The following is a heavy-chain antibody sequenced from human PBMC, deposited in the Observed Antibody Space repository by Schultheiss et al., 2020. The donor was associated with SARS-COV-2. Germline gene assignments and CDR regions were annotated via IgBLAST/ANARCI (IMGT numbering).Heavy chain of an antibody. J-gene: IGHJ4*02. V-gene: IGHV6-1*01. CDR3: ARMITAVSSSLSWYFDY. CDR1: GDSVSSNSAA. CDR2: TYYRSKWFN. Sequence: SQTLSLTCAISGDSVSSNSAAWNWIRQSPSRGLEWLGRTYYRSKWFNDYAVSVKSRITINPDTSKNQFSLQLNSVTPEDTAVYYCARMITAVSSSLSWYFDYWGQGTLVTVSS. D-gene: IGHD3-16*01.